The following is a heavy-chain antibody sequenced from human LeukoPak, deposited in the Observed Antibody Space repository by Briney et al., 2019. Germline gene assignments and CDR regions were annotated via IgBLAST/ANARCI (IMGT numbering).Heavy chain of an antibody. CDR3: AKDGSGSYYFFDY. V-gene: IGHV3-21*01. J-gene: IGHJ4*02. D-gene: IGHD3-10*01. CDR1: GFTFSSYS. Sequence: KTGGSLRLSCAASGFTFSSYSMNWVRQAPGKGLEWVSSISSSSSYIYYADSVKGRFTISRDNAKNSLYLQMNSLRAEDTAVYYCAKDGSGSYYFFDYWGQGTLVTVSS. CDR2: ISSSSSYI.